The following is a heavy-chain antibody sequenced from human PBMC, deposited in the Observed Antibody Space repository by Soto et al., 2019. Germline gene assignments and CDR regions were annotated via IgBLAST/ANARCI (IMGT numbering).Heavy chain of an antibody. CDR1: GYTFTSYS. Sequence: ASVKVSCKTSGYTFTSYSIIWVRQAPGQGLEWMGWISTHNGNTNYAQNVQGRVAMTTDTSTSTTYLEVRSLRSDDTAVYYCARESAGPSSYDYGWGSYRYESSFDHWGQGTLVTVSS. D-gene: IGHD3-16*02. CDR2: ISTHNGNT. CDR3: ARESAGPSSYDYGWGSYRYESSFDH. J-gene: IGHJ4*02. V-gene: IGHV1-18*01.